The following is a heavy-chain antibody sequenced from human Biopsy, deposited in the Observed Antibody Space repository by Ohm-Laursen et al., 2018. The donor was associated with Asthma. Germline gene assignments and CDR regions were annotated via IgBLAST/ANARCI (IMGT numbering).Heavy chain of an antibody. Sequence: ASVKVSCKISGYSLTDLSMHWVRQAPGQGLEWMGGHDHEEGGTVNARRFQGRVTMTEDTSTDTAYMELSGLSSDDTAVYYCASDFPKDYVRYNFQFWGQGTLVTASS. D-gene: IGHD4-17*01. CDR2: HDHEEGGT. CDR1: GYSLTDLS. CDR3: ASDFPKDYVRYNFQF. J-gene: IGHJ4*02. V-gene: IGHV1-24*01.